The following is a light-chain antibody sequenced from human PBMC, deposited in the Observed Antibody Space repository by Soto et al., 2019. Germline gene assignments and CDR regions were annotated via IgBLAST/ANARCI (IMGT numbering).Light chain of an antibody. CDR2: DAS. CDR3: QQYGSSPGT. CDR1: QSVTNW. V-gene: IGKV1-5*01. J-gene: IGKJ1*01. Sequence: DVQLTQSPSTLSASVGDRVTITCRASQSVTNWLGWYQQKPGKAPKLLIYDASTLESGVPSRFSGSGSGTDFTLTISRLEPEDFAVYYCQQYGSSPGTFGQGTKVDIK.